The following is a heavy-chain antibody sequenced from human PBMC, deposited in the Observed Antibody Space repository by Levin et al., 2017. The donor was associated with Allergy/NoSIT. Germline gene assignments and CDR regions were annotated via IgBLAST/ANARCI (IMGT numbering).Heavy chain of an antibody. D-gene: IGHD3-22*01. Sequence: GGSLRLSCAASGFTFSSSAMNWVRQAPGKGLEWVTFMSYDGRITYYADSVKGRFTISRDNSKDTLYLQMNSLRPEDTAVYYCARGWTAHYYDSSVGAFDIWGQGTIVTVSS. CDR2: MSYDGRIT. J-gene: IGHJ3*02. V-gene: IGHV3-30*04. CDR1: GFTFSSSA. CDR3: ARGWTAHYYDSSVGAFDI.